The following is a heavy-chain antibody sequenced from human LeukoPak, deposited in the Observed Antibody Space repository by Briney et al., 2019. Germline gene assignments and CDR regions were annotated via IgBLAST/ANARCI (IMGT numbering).Heavy chain of an antibody. CDR3: AAEHSSFWGDSFDF. J-gene: IGHJ4*03. CDR2: ISLDGGGT. Sequence: VGSLRLSCADSEVTLGGFLMHWVRQSPGEGLMCAARISLDGGGTFYADSVKGGVTLSRDTAKNTLYLYIDTLKAPDTGPYNFAAEHSSFWGDSFDFWGQGTLVTVSS. D-gene: IGHD2-21*02. CDR1: EVTLGGFL. V-gene: IGHV3-74*01.